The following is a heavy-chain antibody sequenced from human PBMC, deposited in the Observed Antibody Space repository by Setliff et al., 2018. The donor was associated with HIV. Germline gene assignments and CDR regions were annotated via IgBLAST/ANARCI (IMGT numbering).Heavy chain of an antibody. V-gene: IGHV3-48*04. J-gene: IGHJ4*02. CDR3: ARGPGGVTTPFDY. D-gene: IGHD4-17*01. CDR1: GFTFSSYS. Sequence: AGGSLRLSCAASGFTFSSYSMNWVRQAPGKGLEWVSYISSSSSTVYYADSVKGRFTISRDNAKNSLYLQMNSLRAEDTAVYYCARGPGGVTTPFDYWGQGTLVTVSS. CDR2: ISSSSSTV.